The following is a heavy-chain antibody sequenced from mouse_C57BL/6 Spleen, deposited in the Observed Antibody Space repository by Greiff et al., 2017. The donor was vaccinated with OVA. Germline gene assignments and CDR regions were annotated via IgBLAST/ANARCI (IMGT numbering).Heavy chain of an antibody. D-gene: IGHD1-1*01. J-gene: IGHJ3*01. V-gene: IGHV14-1*01. CDR2: IDTADGDT. CDR3: TTSIATVGAPDGIAY. CDR1: GFNITDYY. Sequence: EVQLQESGAELVRPGASVKLSCTASGFNITDYYMHWVKQTPEQGLEWIGRIDTADGDTEYAPKLQGKATMTSNTSSNTAYLQLISLISDDTAVYYCTTSIATVGAPDGIAYWGQGTLVTVSA.